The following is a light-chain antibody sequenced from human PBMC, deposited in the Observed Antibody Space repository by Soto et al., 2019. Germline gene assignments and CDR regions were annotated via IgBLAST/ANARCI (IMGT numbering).Light chain of an antibody. J-gene: IGKJ1*01. V-gene: IGKV3D-15*01. Sequence: EIVMTQSPATLSVSPGERATLSCRASQSVSIKLAWYQQKPGQAPRLLIYDASNRATGIPARFSGGGSETEFTLTISSLQSEDFAVYFCQQYNIWPLWTFGQGTKVDI. CDR2: DAS. CDR3: QQYNIWPLWT. CDR1: QSVSIK.